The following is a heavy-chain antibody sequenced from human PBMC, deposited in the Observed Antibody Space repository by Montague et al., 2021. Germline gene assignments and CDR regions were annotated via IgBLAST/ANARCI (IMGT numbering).Heavy chain of an antibody. V-gene: IGHV4-61*03. CDR2: IHNMVKT. D-gene: IGHD5-12*01. CDR1: GDSVSSRNHY. J-gene: IGHJ4*02. Sequence: SETLSLTCTVAGDSVSSRNHYWGWVRQPPGKGLEWLVHIHNMVKTNYHPSLSSRLTISEDMSKNHLSLKLTSVTAADTAVYYCGRVTARDQATGYPVFDYWGLGKLVTVSS. CDR3: GRVTARDQATGYPVFDY.